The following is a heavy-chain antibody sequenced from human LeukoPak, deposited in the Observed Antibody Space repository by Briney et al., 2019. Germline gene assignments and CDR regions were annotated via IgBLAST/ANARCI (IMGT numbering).Heavy chain of an antibody. CDR3: TKGRYGDYDMDV. J-gene: IGHJ6*02. CDR2: ISGGGGGST. D-gene: IGHD4-17*01. Sequence: GGSLRLSCAASGFTFSGYAMSWVRQAPGKGLEWVSAISGGGGGSTFYADSVKGRLTISRDNSKNTLYLQMNSLRAEDTAVYYCTKGRYGDYDMDVWGQGTTVTVSS. CDR1: GFTFSGYA. V-gene: IGHV3-23*01.